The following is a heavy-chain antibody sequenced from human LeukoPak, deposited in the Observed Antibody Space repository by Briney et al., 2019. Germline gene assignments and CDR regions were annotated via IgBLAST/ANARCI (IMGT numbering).Heavy chain of an antibody. CDR3: AKGFPTLSLCGYYSDY. D-gene: IGHD2-21*01. V-gene: IGHV3-23*01. CDR2: ISGSGGST. J-gene: IGHJ4*02. Sequence: GGSLRLSCAASGFTFSSYAMSWVRQAPGKGLEWVSAISGSGGSTYYADSVKGRFTNSRDNSKNTLCLQMNSLRAEDTAVYYCAKGFPTLSLCGYYSDYWGQGTLVTVSS. CDR1: GFTFSSYA.